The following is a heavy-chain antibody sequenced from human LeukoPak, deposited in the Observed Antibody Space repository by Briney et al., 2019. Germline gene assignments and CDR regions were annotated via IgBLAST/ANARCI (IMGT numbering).Heavy chain of an antibody. D-gene: IGHD6-13*01. V-gene: IGHV1-2*02. Sequence: ASVKVSCKASGYTFTGYYMYWVRQAPGQGLEWMGWINPNSGGTNYAQKFQGRVTMTRDTSISTAYMDLSSLTSDDTAVYYCARDLGYSCSWYFWGQGTLVTVSS. CDR3: ARDLGYSCSWYF. J-gene: IGHJ4*02. CDR2: INPNSGGT. CDR1: GYTFTGYY.